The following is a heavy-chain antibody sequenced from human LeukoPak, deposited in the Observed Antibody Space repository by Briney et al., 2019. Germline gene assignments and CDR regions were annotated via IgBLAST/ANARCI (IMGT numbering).Heavy chain of an antibody. Sequence: PGGSLRLSCAASGFTVSSNYMNWVRQAPGEGLEWVSLIYSGSTTNYADSVKGRFTISIDNSKNTLYLQMNSLRVEDTAVYYCAKGPRPGSSGYPNLDHWGQGTLVTVSS. J-gene: IGHJ4*02. V-gene: IGHV3-53*01. CDR2: IYSGSTT. CDR1: GFTVSSNY. D-gene: IGHD3-22*01. CDR3: AKGPRPGSSGYPNLDH.